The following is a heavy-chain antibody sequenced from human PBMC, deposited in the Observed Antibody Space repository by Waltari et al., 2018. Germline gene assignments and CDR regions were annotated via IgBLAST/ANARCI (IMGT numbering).Heavy chain of an antibody. Sequence: QLQLQESGPGLVKPSGTLSLTCAVAGDSMSNTDWWSWVRQSPGKGLEWIGQVQRSGRTNYNPSFASRITVSVDTSRNQFPLKVTSATAADTAVYFCARDRGRGIYLDSWGQGTLVTVS. CDR1: GDSMSNTDW. D-gene: IGHD2-15*01. CDR2: VQRSGRT. CDR3: ARDRGRGIYLDS. V-gene: IGHV4-4*02. J-gene: IGHJ4*02.